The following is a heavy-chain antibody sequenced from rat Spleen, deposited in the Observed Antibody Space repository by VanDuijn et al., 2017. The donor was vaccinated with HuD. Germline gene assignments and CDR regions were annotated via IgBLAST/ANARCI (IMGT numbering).Heavy chain of an antibody. D-gene: IGHD1-1*01. V-gene: IGHV3-1*01. CDR2: T. Sequence: TGYNPSLKSRISITRDTSKNQFFLQLNSVTTEDTATYYCTRYYSASFDYWGQGVMVTVSS. J-gene: IGHJ2*01. CDR3: TRYYSASFDY.